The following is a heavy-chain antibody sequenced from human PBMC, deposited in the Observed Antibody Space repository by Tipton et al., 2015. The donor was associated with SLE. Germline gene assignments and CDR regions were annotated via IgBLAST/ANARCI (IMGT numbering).Heavy chain of an antibody. V-gene: IGHV1-69*01. CDR1: GGTFSSYA. Sequence: QVQLVQSGAEVKKPGSSVKVSCKASGGTFSSYAISWVRQAPGQGLEWMGGIIPIFGTANYTQKFQGRVTITTDESTSTAYMELSSLRSEDTAVYYCARGVKQLVRTEYFQHWGQGILVTVSS. CDR2: IIPIFGTA. J-gene: IGHJ1*01. D-gene: IGHD6-6*01. CDR3: ARGVKQLVRTEYFQH.